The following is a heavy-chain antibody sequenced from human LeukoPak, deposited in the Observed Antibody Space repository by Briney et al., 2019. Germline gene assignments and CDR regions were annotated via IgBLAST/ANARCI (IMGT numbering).Heavy chain of an antibody. J-gene: IGHJ6*04. CDR1: GFTFSSYG. CDR3: AKDTAHRYYGMDV. V-gene: IGHV3-30*18. CDR2: ISYDGSNK. Sequence: SGGSLRLSCAASGFTFSSYGMHWVRQAPGKGLEWVAVISYDGSNKYYADSVKGRFTISRDNSKNTLYLQMNSLRAEDTAVYYSAKDTAHRYYGMDVWGKGTTVTVSS. D-gene: IGHD5-18*01.